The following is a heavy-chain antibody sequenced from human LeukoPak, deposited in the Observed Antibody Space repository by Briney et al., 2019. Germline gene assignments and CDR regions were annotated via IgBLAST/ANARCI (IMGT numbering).Heavy chain of an antibody. D-gene: IGHD3-22*01. CDR1: GFTFSDYY. CDR3: ARDTFYDSSGYYGY. Sequence: GGSLRLSCAASGFTFSDYYMSWIRQAPGKGLEWVSYISSSGSTIYYADSVKGRFTISRDNAKNSLYLQMNSLRAEDTAVHYCARDTFYDSSGYYGYWGQGTLVTVSS. CDR2: ISSSGSTI. J-gene: IGHJ4*02. V-gene: IGHV3-11*01.